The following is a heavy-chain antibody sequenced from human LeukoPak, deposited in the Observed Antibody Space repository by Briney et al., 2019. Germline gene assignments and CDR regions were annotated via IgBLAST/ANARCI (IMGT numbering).Heavy chain of an antibody. J-gene: IGHJ4*02. D-gene: IGHD6-19*01. CDR3: ARGAREQWLVFDY. CDR2: ISGSGGST. Sequence: GGSLRLSCAASGFTFSSYAMSWVRQAPGKGLEWVSVISGSGGSTYYADSVKGRFTISRDNSKNTLYLQMNSLRAEDTAVYYCARGAREQWLVFDYWGQGTLVTVSS. V-gene: IGHV3-23*01. CDR1: GFTFSSYA.